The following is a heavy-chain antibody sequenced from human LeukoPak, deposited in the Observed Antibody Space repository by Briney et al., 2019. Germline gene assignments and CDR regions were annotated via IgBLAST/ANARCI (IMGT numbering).Heavy chain of an antibody. CDR3: ARDRYYYGSGSYYKSPNYYYYYMDV. CDR2: ISSSGSTI. V-gene: IGHV3-48*04. J-gene: IGHJ6*03. CDR1: GFTFSSYA. D-gene: IGHD3-10*01. Sequence: GGSLRLSCAASGFTFSSYAMSWVRQAPGKGLEWVSYISSSGSTIYYADSVKGRFTISRDNAKNSLYLQMNSLRAEDTAVYYCARDRYYYGSGSYYKSPNYYYYYMDVWGKGTTVTVSS.